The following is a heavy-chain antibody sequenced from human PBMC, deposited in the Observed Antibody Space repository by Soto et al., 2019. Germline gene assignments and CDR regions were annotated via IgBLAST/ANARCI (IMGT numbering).Heavy chain of an antibody. CDR2: IIPIFGTT. Sequence: QVQLVQSGAEVKKPGSSVKVSCTASGGTFSRYGFTWVRQAPGHGFQWMGGIIPIFGTTHYEQNFQGRLSITADESTSTVYMELSSLRSDDTAIYFCARTYYQWEALHYFDFWGQGTLVTVSS. CDR3: ARTYYQWEALHYFDF. D-gene: IGHD1-26*01. V-gene: IGHV1-69*01. J-gene: IGHJ4*02. CDR1: GGTFSRYG.